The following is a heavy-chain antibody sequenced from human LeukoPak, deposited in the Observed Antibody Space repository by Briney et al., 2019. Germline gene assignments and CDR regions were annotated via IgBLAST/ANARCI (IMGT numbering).Heavy chain of an antibody. D-gene: IGHD6-13*01. CDR1: GGSISSYY. CDR2: IYTSGST. CDR3: ASSHRYSSSCFDY. J-gene: IGHJ4*02. Sequence: SETLSLTCTVSGGSISSYYWSWIRQPAGKGLEWIGRIYTSGSTYYNPSLKSRVTISVDRSKNQFSLKLSSVTAADTAVYYCASSHRYSSSCFDYWGQGTLVTVSS. V-gene: IGHV4-4*07.